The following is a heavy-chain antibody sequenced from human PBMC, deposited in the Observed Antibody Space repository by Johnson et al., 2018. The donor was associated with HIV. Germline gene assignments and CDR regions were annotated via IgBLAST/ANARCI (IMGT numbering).Heavy chain of an antibody. CDR2: IKQDGSEK. D-gene: IGHD3-9*01. Sequence: EVQLVESGGGLVQPGGSLRLSCAASGFTFSSYWMSWVRQAPGKGLEWVANIKQDGSEKYYVDSVKGRFTISRDNAKNSLYLQMNSLRAEDTAVYYCARERFSDRLTGYHAFDVWGQGTMVTVSS. CDR1: GFTFSSYW. V-gene: IGHV3-7*01. CDR3: ARERFSDRLTGYHAFDV. J-gene: IGHJ3*01.